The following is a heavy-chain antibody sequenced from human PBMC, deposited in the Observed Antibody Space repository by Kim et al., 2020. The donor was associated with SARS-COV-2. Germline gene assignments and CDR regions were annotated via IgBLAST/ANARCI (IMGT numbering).Heavy chain of an antibody. D-gene: IGHD2-15*01. CDR1: GYTLTELS. CDR3: ATGAEGCSGGSCYYYGMDV. Sequence: ASVKVSCKVSGYTLTELSMHWVRQAPGKGLEWMGGFDPEDGETIYAQKFQGRVTMTEDTSTDTAYMELSSLRSEDTAVYYCATGAEGCSGGSCYYYGMDVWGQGTTVTVSS. CDR2: FDPEDGET. V-gene: IGHV1-24*01. J-gene: IGHJ6*02.